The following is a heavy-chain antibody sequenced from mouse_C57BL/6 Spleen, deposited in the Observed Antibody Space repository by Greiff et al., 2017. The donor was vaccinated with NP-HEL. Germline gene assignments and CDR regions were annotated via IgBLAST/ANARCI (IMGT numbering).Heavy chain of an antibody. Sequence: QVQLQQPGAELVRPGSSVKLSCKASGYTFTSYWMHWVKQRPIQGLEWIGNIDPSDSETHYNQKFKDKATWTVDKSSSTAYMQLSSMTSEDSAVYYCARKPYGYERDYFDYWGQGTTLTVSS. CDR3: ARKPYGYERDYFDY. V-gene: IGHV1-52*01. D-gene: IGHD2-2*01. CDR1: GYTFTSYW. CDR2: IDPSDSET. J-gene: IGHJ2*01.